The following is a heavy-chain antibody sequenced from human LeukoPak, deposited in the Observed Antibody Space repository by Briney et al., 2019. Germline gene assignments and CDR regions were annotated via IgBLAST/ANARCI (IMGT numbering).Heavy chain of an antibody. CDR2: ISGGGITT. Sequence: GGSLRLSCAASGFTFSNYAINWVRQAPGQGLEWVSTISGGGITTYSADSVKGRFTISRDNAKNSLYLQMNSLRAEDTAVYYCARDQYSSSSGYYYYYMDVWGKGTTVTVSS. CDR1: GFTFSNYA. CDR3: ARDQYSSSSGYYYYYMDV. J-gene: IGHJ6*03. D-gene: IGHD6-6*01. V-gene: IGHV3-48*01.